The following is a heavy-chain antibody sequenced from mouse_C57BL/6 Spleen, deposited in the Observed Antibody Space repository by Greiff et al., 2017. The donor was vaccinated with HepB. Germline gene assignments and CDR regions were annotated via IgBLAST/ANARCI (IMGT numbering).Heavy chain of an antibody. CDR3: ARSNYGSSRYAMDY. J-gene: IGHJ4*01. V-gene: IGHV1-81*01. CDR1: GYTFTSYG. Sequence: QVQLQQSGAELARPGASVKLSCKASGYTFTSYGISWVKQRTGQGLEWIGEIYPRSGNTYYNEKFKGKATLTADKSSSTAYMELRSLTSEDSAVYFCARSNYGSSRYAMDYWGQGTSVTVSS. CDR2: IYPRSGNT. D-gene: IGHD1-1*01.